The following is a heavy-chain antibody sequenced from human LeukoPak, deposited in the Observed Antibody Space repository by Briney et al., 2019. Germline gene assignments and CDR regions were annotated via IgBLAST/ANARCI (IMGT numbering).Heavy chain of an antibody. D-gene: IGHD3-3*01. J-gene: IGHJ3*02. CDR2: IRSKAYGGTT. CDR1: GFTFGDYA. V-gene: IGHV3-49*04. CDR3: TRDHTIFRHTSGAFDI. Sequence: GGSLRLSCTASGFTFGDYAMSWVRQAPGKGLEWVGFIRSKAYGGTTEYAASVKGRFTISRDDSKSIAYLQMNSLKTEDTAVYYCTRDHTIFRHTSGAFDIWGQGTMVTVSS.